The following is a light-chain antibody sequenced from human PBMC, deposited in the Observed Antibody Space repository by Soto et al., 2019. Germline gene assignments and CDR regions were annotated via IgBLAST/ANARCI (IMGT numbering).Light chain of an antibody. CDR2: KAS. CDR1: HPIISW. J-gene: IGKJ2*01. Sequence: DIQMTQSPSTLSASVGDRVTITCRASHPIISWLAWYQQKPGTAPKLLIYKASILATGVPSSFSGAGSGTEFTLTITRLQPDDVATYFCQQYYTLPYTFGQGTRLEI. V-gene: IGKV1-5*03. CDR3: QQYYTLPYT.